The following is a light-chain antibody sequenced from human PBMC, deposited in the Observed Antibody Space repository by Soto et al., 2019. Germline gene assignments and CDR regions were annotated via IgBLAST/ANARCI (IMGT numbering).Light chain of an antibody. J-gene: IGKJ5*01. CDR3: QQRSNWPSIT. V-gene: IGKV3-11*01. CDR1: QSVSSW. Sequence: EIVLTESPATLSLSPEERATLYCSASQSVSSWLAWYQQKPGQAPRLLIYDASNRATGIPARFSGSGSGTDFTLTISSLEPEDFAVYYCQQRSNWPSITFGQGTRLDIK. CDR2: DAS.